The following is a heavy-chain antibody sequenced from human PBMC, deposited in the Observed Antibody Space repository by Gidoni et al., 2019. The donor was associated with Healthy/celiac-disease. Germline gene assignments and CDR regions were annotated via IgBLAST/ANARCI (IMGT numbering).Heavy chain of an antibody. CDR2: IYSGGST. CDR3: ARDPLYGFGDRYGMDV. J-gene: IGHJ6*02. D-gene: IGHD3-10*01. Sequence: EVQLVESGGGLVQPGGSLRLSCAASGFTVSRNYMGWVRQAPGKGLEWVSVIYSGGSTYYADSVKGRFTISRDNSKNTLYLQMNSLRVEDTAVYYCARDPLYGFGDRYGMDVWGQGTTVTVSS. V-gene: IGHV3-66*02. CDR1: GFTVSRNY.